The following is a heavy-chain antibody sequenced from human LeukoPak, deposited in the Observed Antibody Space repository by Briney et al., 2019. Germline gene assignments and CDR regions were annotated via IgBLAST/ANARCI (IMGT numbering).Heavy chain of an antibody. J-gene: IGHJ4*02. CDR1: GYSLTSYW. D-gene: IGHD5-12*01. CDR3: ARSTSGYVKSLVDY. Sequence: GESLKISCKGSGYSLTSYWIGWVRQMPGKGLEWMGIIYPGDSDTRYSPSFQGQVTISVDKSISTAYLQWNSLKASGTAMYYCARSTSGYVKSLVDYWGQGTLVTVSS. V-gene: IGHV5-51*01. CDR2: IYPGDSDT.